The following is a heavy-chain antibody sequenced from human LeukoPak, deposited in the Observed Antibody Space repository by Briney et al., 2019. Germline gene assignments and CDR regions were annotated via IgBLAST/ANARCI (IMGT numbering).Heavy chain of an antibody. CDR3: VMDMDV. J-gene: IGHJ6*02. CDR1: GFMFSSYW. Sequence: GGSLRLSCAASGFMFSSYWMNWVRQAPGKGLEWVANIKEDGSAKYYVDSLKGRFTISRDNAKNSLYLQMNSLRAEDTAVYYCVMDMDVWGQGTTVTVSS. V-gene: IGHV3-7*05. CDR2: IKEDGSAK.